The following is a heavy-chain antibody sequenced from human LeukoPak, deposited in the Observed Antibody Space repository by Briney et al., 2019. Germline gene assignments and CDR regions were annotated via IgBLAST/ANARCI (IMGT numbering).Heavy chain of an antibody. CDR3: AKSVVVAAAFDL. J-gene: IGHJ2*01. V-gene: IGHV3-33*06. CDR1: GFTISSYG. D-gene: IGHD2-15*01. CDR2: IWNDGSNK. Sequence: AAGTLRLSCAASGFTISSYGMDWVRQAQGKGLEGVVDIWNDGSNKYYAASVKRGFTISRDNSKNTLYLQMNSLRAEDTAVYYCAKSVVVAAAFDLWGRGTLVTVSS.